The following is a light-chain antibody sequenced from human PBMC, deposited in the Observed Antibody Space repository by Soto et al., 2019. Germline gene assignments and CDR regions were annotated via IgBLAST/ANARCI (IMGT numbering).Light chain of an antibody. CDR1: QSVSRSY. CDR2: GAS. V-gene: IGKV3-20*01. CDR3: QQYGSPPSIT. Sequence: EIVLTQSPGTLSLSPGERATLSCRASQSVSRSYLAWYQQKPGQAPRLLIYGASSRATGIPDRFSGSGSGTDFTLTVSRLGPEDFAVYYFQQYGSPPSITFGQVTRLEI. J-gene: IGKJ5*01.